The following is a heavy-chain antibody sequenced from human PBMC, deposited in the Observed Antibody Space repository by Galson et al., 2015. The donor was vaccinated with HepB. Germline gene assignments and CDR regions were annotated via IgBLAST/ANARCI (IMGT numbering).Heavy chain of an antibody. V-gene: IGHV3-30-3*01. Sequence: SLRLSCAASGFTFSSYAMHWVRQAPGKGLEWVAVISYDGSNKYYADSVKGRFTISRDNSKNTLYLQMNSLRAEDTAVYYCARGRRGDYSGNWFDPWGQGTLVTVSS. D-gene: IGHD4-11*01. J-gene: IGHJ5*02. CDR2: ISYDGSNK. CDR1: GFTFSSYA. CDR3: ARGRRGDYSGNWFDP.